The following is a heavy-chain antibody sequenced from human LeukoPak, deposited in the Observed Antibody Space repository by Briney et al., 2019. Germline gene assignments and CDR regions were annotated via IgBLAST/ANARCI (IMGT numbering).Heavy chain of an antibody. CDR3: ARMGAIAAAS. Sequence: SETLSLTCTVSGVSISSSSYYWGWLRQPPGKGLEWIGSIYYSGSTYYNPSLKSRVTISVDTSKNQFSLKLSSVTAADTAVYYCARMGAIAAASWGQGTLVTVSS. CDR2: IYYSGST. D-gene: IGHD6-13*01. V-gene: IGHV4-39*01. CDR1: GVSISSSSYY. J-gene: IGHJ5*02.